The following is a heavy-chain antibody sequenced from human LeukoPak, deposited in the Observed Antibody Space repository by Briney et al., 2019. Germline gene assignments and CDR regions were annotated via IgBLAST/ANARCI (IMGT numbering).Heavy chain of an antibody. CDR2: INPNSGGT. CDR1: GYTFTGYY. J-gene: IGHJ6*03. Sequence: ASVKVSCKASGYTFTGYYMHWVRQAPGQGLEWMGWINPNSGGTNYAQKFQGRVTMTRDTSISTAYMELSRLRSDDTAVYYCARDGSSIAARPYYYYYMDVWGKGTTVTVSS. CDR3: ARDGSSIAARPYYYYYMDV. D-gene: IGHD6-6*01. V-gene: IGHV1-2*02.